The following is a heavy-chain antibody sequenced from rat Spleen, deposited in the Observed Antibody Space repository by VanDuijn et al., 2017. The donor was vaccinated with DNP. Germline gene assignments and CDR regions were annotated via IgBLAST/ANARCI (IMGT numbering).Heavy chain of an antibody. CDR3: ARYYSGRYVMDA. CDR2: INSAGST. V-gene: IGHV3-1*01. Sequence: EVQLQESGPGLVKPSQSLSLTCSVTVYSITSNYWGWIRKFPGNKLEWMGYINSAGSTNYNPPLKSQISITRDTSKNQFYLKLNSVTTEDTATYYCARYYSGRYVMDAWGQGASVTVSS. J-gene: IGHJ4*01. D-gene: IGHD1-1*01. CDR1: VYSITSNY.